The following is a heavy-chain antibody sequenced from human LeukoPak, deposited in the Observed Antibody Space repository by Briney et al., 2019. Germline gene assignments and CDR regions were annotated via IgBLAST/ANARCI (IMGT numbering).Heavy chain of an antibody. J-gene: IGHJ4*02. V-gene: IGHV3-23*01. Sequence: GGSLRLSCAFSGITLSNYSMTWVRQAPGKGLEWVAVISDSGGGTNYADSVNGRFNISRDNYKNTLYLQMNSLGAGDTAVYFCAKRGVVIRVILVGFHKEAYYFDSWGQGALVTVSS. CDR2: ISDSGGGT. CDR1: GITLSNYS. D-gene: IGHD3-22*01. CDR3: AKRGVVIRVILVGFHKEAYYFDS.